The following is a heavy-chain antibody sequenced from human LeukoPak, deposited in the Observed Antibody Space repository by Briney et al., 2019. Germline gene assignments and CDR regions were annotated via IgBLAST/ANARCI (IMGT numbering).Heavy chain of an antibody. CDR2: ISPTSSYT. CDR1: GFTFSDYY. Sequence: GGSLRLSCSASGFTFSDYYMTWIRQAPGKGLEWISNISPTSSYTNHAAAVKGRFIIPRDNAKNSLSLQMNSLSAEDTAVYYCARGAVAGTYFDYWGQGTLVTVSS. V-gene: IGHV3-11*06. CDR3: ARGAVAGTYFDY. J-gene: IGHJ4*02. D-gene: IGHD6-19*01.